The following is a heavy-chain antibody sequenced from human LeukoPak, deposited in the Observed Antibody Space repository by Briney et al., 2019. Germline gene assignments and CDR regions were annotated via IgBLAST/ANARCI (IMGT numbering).Heavy chain of an antibody. CDR3: ARGGYGSGWYYFDY. CDR2: IGTSGDT. Sequence: RPGGSLRLSCAASGFTLSNYDMHWVRPATGKGLELVSAIGTSGDTYYPGSVKGRFTISRENAKNSLYLQMNSLRAGDTAVYYCARGGYGSGWYYFDYWGQGTLVTVSS. D-gene: IGHD6-19*01. V-gene: IGHV3-13*01. J-gene: IGHJ4*02. CDR1: GFTLSNYD.